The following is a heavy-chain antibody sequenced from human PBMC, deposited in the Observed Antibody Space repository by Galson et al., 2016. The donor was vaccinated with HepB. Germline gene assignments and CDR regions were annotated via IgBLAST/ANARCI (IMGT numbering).Heavy chain of an antibody. J-gene: IGHJ4*02. CDR3: VGRGYNYGIQIN. CDR2: ISADADT. CDR1: GFTFSNFP. V-gene: IGHV3-23*01. D-gene: IGHD5-18*01. Sequence: SLRLSCAVSGFTFSNFPMSWVRQAPGKGLEWISAISADADTYYADAVKGRFTISRDNAKNTVYLQMNSLGVEDTAVYFCVGRGYNYGIQINWGQGTLVTVSS.